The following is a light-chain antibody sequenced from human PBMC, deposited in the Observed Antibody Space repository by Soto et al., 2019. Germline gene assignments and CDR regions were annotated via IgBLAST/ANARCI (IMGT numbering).Light chain of an antibody. Sequence: QSVLTQPRSVSGSPGQAVTISCTGTSSDVGGHNYVSWYQQHPGKAPKLMIYDVTKRPSVVPDRFSGSKSGNTASLTISGLQAEDEADYYCQSFDSSLTGPILGGGTKVTVL. J-gene: IGLJ2*01. CDR1: SSDVGGHNY. V-gene: IGLV2-11*01. CDR3: QSFDSSLTGPI. CDR2: DVT.